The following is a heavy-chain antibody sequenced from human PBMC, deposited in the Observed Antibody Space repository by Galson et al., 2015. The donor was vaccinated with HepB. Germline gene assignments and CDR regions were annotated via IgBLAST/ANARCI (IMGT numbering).Heavy chain of an antibody. CDR3: ARDDIVVVPAAIKSARAFDY. J-gene: IGHJ4*02. CDR1: GYTFTSYA. Sequence: SVKVSCKASGYTFTSYAMNWVRQAPGQGLEWMGWINTNTGNPTYAQGFTGRFVFSLDTSVSTAYLQISSLKAEDTAVYYCARDDIVVVPAAIKSARAFDYWGQGTLVTVSS. V-gene: IGHV7-4-1*02. D-gene: IGHD2-2*02. CDR2: INTNTGNP.